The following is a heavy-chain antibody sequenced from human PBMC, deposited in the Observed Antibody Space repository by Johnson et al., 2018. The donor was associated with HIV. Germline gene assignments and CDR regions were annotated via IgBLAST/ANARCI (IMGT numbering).Heavy chain of an antibody. CDR1: GFTFSSYD. V-gene: IGHV3-13*01. Sequence: EQLVESGGGVVQPGGSLRLSCAASGFTFSSYDMHWVRQATGKGLEWVSAIGTAGDTYYPGSVKGRFTISRENAKNSLYLQMNSLRAGDTAVYYCAREFVGYNGFDIWGQGTMVTVSS. J-gene: IGHJ3*02. D-gene: IGHD5-24*01. CDR2: IGTAGDT. CDR3: AREFVGYNGFDI.